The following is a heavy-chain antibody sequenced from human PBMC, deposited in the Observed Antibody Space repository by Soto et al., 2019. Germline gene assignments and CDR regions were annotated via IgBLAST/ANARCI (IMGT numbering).Heavy chain of an antibody. J-gene: IGHJ5*02. CDR2: MNPNSGNT. CDR1: GYTFTSYD. D-gene: IGHD6-13*01. CDR3: ARVPVVAAAGTINWFDP. Sequence: ASVKVACKASGYTFTSYDINWVRQATGQGLEWMGWMNPNSGNTGYAQKFQGRVTMTRNTSISTAYMELSSLRSEDTDVYYCARVPVVAAAGTINWFDPWGQGTLVTVSS. V-gene: IGHV1-8*01.